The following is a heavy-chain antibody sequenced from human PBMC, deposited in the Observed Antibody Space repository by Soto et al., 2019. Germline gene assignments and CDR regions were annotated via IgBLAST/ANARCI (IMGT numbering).Heavy chain of an antibody. V-gene: IGHV3-13*01. J-gene: IGHJ2*01. CDR2: IGTAGDT. CDR3: ARDSDDILTGYPGYFDL. D-gene: IGHD3-9*01. CDR1: GFTFSSYD. Sequence: EVQLVESGGGLVQPGGSLRLSCAASGFTFSSYDMHWVRQATGKGLEWVSAIGTAGDTYYPGSVKGRFTISRENAKNSLYLQMNSLRAEDTAVYYCARDSDDILTGYPGYFDLWGRGTLVTVSS.